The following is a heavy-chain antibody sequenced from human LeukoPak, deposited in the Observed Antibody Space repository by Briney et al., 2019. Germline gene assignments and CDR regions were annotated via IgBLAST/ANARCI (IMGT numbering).Heavy chain of an antibody. V-gene: IGHV3-53*01. CDR2: IYSGGST. J-gene: IGHJ4*02. CDR3: AKDGVDTAMVNFDY. D-gene: IGHD5-18*01. Sequence: GGSLRLSCAASGFTVSSNYMSWVRQAPGKGLEWVSVIYSGGSTYYADSVKGRFTISRDNSKNTLYLQMNSLRAEDTAVYYCAKDGVDTAMVNFDYWGQGTLVTVSS. CDR1: GFTVSSNY.